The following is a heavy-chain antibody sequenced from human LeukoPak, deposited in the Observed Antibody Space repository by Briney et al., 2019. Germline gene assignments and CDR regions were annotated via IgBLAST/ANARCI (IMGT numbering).Heavy chain of an antibody. Sequence: SETLSLTCTVSGGSISSYYWSWIRQPPGKGLEWIGYIYYSGSTNYNPSLKSRVTISVDTSKNQFSLKLSSVTAADTAVYYCASQIPYYYDSSGYSYYLDYWGQGTLVTVSS. CDR2: IYYSGST. V-gene: IGHV4-59*01. D-gene: IGHD3-22*01. J-gene: IGHJ4*02. CDR1: GGSISSYY. CDR3: ASQIPYYYDSSGYSYYLDY.